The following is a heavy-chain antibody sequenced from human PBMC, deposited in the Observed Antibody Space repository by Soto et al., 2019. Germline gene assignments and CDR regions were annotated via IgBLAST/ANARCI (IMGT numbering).Heavy chain of an antibody. Sequence: QVQLVQSGAEVKKPGASVKVSCKASGYTFTSYGISWVRQAPGQGLEWMGWISAYKGNTNYAQKLQGRVTMTTDTSTSTAYIELRSLRSDDTAVYYCARDSSSWGGYNWFDPWGPGTLVTVSA. CDR2: ISAYKGNT. J-gene: IGHJ5*02. D-gene: IGHD6-13*01. CDR1: GYTFTSYG. V-gene: IGHV1-18*01. CDR3: ARDSSSWGGYNWFDP.